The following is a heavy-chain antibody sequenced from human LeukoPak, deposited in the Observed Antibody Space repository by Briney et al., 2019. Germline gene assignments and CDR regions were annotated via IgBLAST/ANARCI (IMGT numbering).Heavy chain of an antibody. CDR1: GFTFSSYA. V-gene: IGHV3-23*01. D-gene: IGHD2-2*01. Sequence: GGSLRLSCAASGFTFSSYAMSWVRQAPGKGLEWVSAISGSGGSTYYADSVKGRFTISRDNSKNTLYLQMSSLRAEDTAVYYCAKANYQLLCAFDIWGQGTMVTVSS. CDR3: AKANYQLLCAFDI. J-gene: IGHJ3*02. CDR2: ISGSGGST.